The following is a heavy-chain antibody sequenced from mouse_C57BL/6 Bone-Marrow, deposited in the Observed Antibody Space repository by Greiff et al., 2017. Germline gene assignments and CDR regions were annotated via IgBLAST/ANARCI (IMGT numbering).Heavy chain of an antibody. V-gene: IGHV1-7*01. D-gene: IGHD4-1*01. CDR2: INPSSGYT. CDR1: GYNFTSYW. Sequence: QVQLKQSGAELAKPGASVKLSCKASGYNFTSYWMHWVKQRPGQGLEWIGYINPSSGYTKYNQKFQDKATLTADKSSSTAYMQLSSLTYEDSAVYSCTRHVLGPYYFDYWGQGTTLTVSS. J-gene: IGHJ2*01. CDR3: TRHVLGPYYFDY.